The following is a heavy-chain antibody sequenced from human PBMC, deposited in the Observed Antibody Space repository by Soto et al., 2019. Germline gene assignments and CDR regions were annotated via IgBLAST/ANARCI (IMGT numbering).Heavy chain of an antibody. CDR1: GYTFTDYW. CDR3: RRREDLWRGMAV. D-gene: IGHD3-3*01. CDR2: IHPGDSDT. Sequence: WESLKLSCNTSGYTFTDYWIGWVRQMPGKGLEWMGIIHPGDSDTRYSPSFQDQVTISADKSISAAYLQWSSLKASDTAMYYGRRREDLWRGMAVWG. J-gene: IGHJ6*03. V-gene: IGHV5-51*01.